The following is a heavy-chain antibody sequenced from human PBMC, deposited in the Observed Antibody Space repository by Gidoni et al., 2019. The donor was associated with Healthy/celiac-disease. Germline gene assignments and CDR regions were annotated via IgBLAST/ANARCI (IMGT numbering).Heavy chain of an antibody. J-gene: IGHJ4*02. V-gene: IGHV3-30*18. Sequence: QVQLVESGGGVVQPGRSLRLSCAASGFTFRSYGMHGVRQAPGKGLEWVAVISYDGSNKYYADSVKGRFTISRDNSKNTLYLQMNSLRAEDTAVYYCANWGRGIIGWGQGTLVTVSS. D-gene: IGHD3-16*01. CDR3: ANWGRGIIG. CDR2: ISYDGSNK. CDR1: GFTFRSYG.